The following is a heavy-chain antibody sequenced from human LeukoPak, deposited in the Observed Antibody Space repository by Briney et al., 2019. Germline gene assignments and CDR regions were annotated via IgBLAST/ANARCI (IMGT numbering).Heavy chain of an antibody. CDR2: INPNSGGT. V-gene: IGHV1-2*02. Sequence: GASVKVSCKASGYTFTGYYMHWVRQAPGQGLEWMGWINPNSGGTNYAQKFQGRVTMTRDTSISTAYMELSRLRSDDTAVYYCARVRVRYVNSSGYYYWGQGTLVTVSS. J-gene: IGHJ4*02. CDR3: ARVRVRYVNSSGYYY. D-gene: IGHD3-22*01. CDR1: GYTFTGYY.